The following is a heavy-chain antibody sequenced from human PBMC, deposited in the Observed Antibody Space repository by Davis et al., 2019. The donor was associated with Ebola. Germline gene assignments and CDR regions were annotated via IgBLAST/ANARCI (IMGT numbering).Heavy chain of an antibody. V-gene: IGHV1-69*13. CDR2: IIPIFGIA. Sequence: AASVKVSCKASGGTFSSYTISWVRQAPGQGFEWMGGIIPIFGIANYAQRFQGRVTITADESTSTAYMELSSLRSEDTAVYYCARDLYYDSSGYSGWGQGTLVTVSS. CDR3: ARDLYYDSSGYSG. CDR1: GGTFSSYT. J-gene: IGHJ4*02. D-gene: IGHD3-22*01.